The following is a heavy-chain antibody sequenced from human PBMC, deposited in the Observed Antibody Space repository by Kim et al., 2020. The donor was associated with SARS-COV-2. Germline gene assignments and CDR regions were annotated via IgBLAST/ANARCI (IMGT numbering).Heavy chain of an antibody. CDR3: ARFYGYCSGGSCSGTYGMDV. J-gene: IGHJ6*02. CDR2: ISAYNGNT. Sequence: ASVKVSCKASGYTFTSYGISWERQAPGQGLEWMGWISAYNGNTNYAQKLQGRVTMTTDTSTSTAYMELRSLRSDDTAVYYCARFYGYCSGGSCSGTYGMDVWGQGTTVTVSS. V-gene: IGHV1-18*01. CDR1: GYTFTSYG. D-gene: IGHD2-15*01.